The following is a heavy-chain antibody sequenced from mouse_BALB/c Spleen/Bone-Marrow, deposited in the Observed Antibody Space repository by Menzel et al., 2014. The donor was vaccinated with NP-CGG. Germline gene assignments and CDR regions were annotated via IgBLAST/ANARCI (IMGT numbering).Heavy chain of an antibody. J-gene: IGHJ3*01. D-gene: IGHD2-4*01. V-gene: IGHV5-9-3*01. Sequence: EVKLMESGGGLVKPGGSLKLSCAASGFTFSSYAMSWVRPTPEKRLEWVATISSGGSYTYYPDSVKGRFTISRDNAKNTLYLQMSSLRSEGTAMYYCARKSYYDYDGRPWFAYWGQGTLVTVSA. CDR3: ARKSYYDYDGRPWFAY. CDR2: ISSGGSYT. CDR1: GFTFSSYA.